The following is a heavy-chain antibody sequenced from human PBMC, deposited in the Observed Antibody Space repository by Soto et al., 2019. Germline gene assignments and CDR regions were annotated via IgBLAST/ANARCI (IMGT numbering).Heavy chain of an antibody. D-gene: IGHD6-19*01. Sequence: QITLKESGPTLVKPTQTLTLTCTFSGFSLSSTRMAVGWIRQPPGKALEWLALIYWDDDKRYSPFLKSRLTTDKDTSKNLVVLTMSHLDPVDTARYYCAHIVVAGLGYYFDYWGQGTLVTVSS. J-gene: IGHJ4*02. CDR1: GFSLSSTRMA. V-gene: IGHV2-5*02. CDR3: AHIVVAGLGYYFDY. CDR2: IYWDDDK.